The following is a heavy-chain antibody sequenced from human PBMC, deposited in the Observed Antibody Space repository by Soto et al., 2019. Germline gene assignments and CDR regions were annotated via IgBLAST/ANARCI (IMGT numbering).Heavy chain of an antibody. J-gene: IGHJ4*02. CDR3: AKDPDYCSSTSCLAPHLDY. Sequence: GELLSLPCAASGFTFRSYGLHWARQAPDKGLEWVAVISNDGSNKYYADSVQGRFTISRDKSKNTLYLQMYSLRAEDTVVYFCAKDPDYCSSTSCLAPHLDYWGQGTLVTVSS. CDR2: ISNDGSNK. V-gene: IGHV3-30*18. CDR1: GFTFRSYG. D-gene: IGHD2-2*01.